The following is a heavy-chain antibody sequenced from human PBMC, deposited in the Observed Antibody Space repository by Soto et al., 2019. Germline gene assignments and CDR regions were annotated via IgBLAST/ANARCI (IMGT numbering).Heavy chain of an antibody. V-gene: IGHV4-39*01. CDR2: IYYSGST. CDR3: ARSSGVTATEPLYYYGMDV. Sequence: PSETLSLTCTVSGGSISSSSYYWGWIRQPPGKGLEWIGSIYYSGSTYYNPSLKSRVTISVDTSKNQLSLKLSSVTAADTAVYYCARSSGVTATEPLYYYGMDVWGQGTTVTVSS. CDR1: GGSISSSSYY. D-gene: IGHD2-21*02. J-gene: IGHJ6*02.